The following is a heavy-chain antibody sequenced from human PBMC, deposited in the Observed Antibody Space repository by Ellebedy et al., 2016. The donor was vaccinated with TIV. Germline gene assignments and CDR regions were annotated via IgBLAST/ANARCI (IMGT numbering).Heavy chain of an antibody. V-gene: IGHV3-13*01. D-gene: IGHD3-16*01. CDR3: TRFEIISGGGYGMDV. Sequence: GGSLRLFXAASGFTFSRYDMHWVRQSTREGLEWVASIDNAGDTYYPGSVKGRFTISRENAKNSLYLQMNSLRVEDTAVYYCTRFEIISGGGYGMDVWGQGTTVTVSS. CDR2: IDNAGDT. CDR1: GFTFSRYD. J-gene: IGHJ6*02.